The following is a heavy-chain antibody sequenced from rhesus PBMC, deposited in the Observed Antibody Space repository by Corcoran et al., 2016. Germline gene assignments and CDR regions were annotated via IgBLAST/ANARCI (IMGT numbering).Heavy chain of an antibody. V-gene: IGHV4-169*01. J-gene: IGHJ3*01. Sequence: QLQLQESGPGLVKPSETLSVTCAVSGGSISSSYWSWIRQDPGKGLEWIGYIYGSVSSTNYNPALKGRVTLAVDTSKNQLSLKLSSVTTADTAVYYCARAAGLDAFDFWGQGLRVTVSS. D-gene: IGHD3-9*01. CDR1: GGSISSSY. CDR3: ARAAGLDAFDF. CDR2: IYGSVSST.